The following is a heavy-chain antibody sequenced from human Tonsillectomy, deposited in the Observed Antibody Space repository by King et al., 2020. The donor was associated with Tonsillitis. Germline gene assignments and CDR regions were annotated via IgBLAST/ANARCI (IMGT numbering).Heavy chain of an antibody. V-gene: IGHV3-23*04. CDR2: ISGSGAST. CDR3: AKDRKTYYDTSGFSN. J-gene: IGHJ4*02. D-gene: IGHD3-22*01. Sequence: VQLVESGGGLVQPGGSLRLSCAASGFTFTTRAMNWVRQAPGKGLEWVSVISGSGASTYYADSVKGRFTISRDNSKHTLYLQMNSLRAEDTAVYYCAKDRKTYYDTSGFSNWGQGTLVTVSS. CDR1: GFTFTTRA.